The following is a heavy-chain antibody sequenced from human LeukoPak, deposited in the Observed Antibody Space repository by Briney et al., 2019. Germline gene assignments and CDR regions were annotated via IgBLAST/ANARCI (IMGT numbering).Heavy chain of an antibody. J-gene: IGHJ4*02. V-gene: IGHV3-23*01. Sequence: GGSLRLSCAASGFTFSSYAMSWVRQTPGKGLEWVSAISGGGDITYYADSVTGRFTISRDNSKDTLFLQMHSLRPGDTAVYYCVREDTPATANYWGQGTLVTISS. CDR1: GFTFSSYA. CDR3: VREDTPATANY. D-gene: IGHD2-21*02. CDR2: ISGGGDIT.